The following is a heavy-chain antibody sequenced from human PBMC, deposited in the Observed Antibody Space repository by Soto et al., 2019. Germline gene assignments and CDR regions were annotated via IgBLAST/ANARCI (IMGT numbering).Heavy chain of an antibody. CDR3: AKGDSGYRYSDTYYFDY. D-gene: IGHD5-18*01. CDR2: ISGSGGST. V-gene: IGHV3-23*01. CDR1: GLTFSNYA. Sequence: GGSLRLSCAASGLTFSNYAMNWVRQAPGKGLEWVSAISGSGGSTHYADSVNGRFTISRDNSRNKLYLQMNSLRAEDTAIYYCAKGDSGYRYSDTYYFDYWGQGALVTVSS. J-gene: IGHJ4*02.